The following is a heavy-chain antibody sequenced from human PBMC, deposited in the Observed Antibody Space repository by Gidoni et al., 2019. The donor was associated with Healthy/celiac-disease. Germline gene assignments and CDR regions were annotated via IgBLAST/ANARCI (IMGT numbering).Heavy chain of an antibody. J-gene: IGHJ5*02. Sequence: EVQLVESGGGLVQPGRSLRLSCAASGFTFDDYAMHWVRQAPGKGLEWVSGISWNSGSIGYADSVKGRFTISRDNAKNSLYLQMNSLRAEDTALYYCAKDIPLGSSSWYGGGFDPWGQGTLVTVSS. CDR3: AKDIPLGSSSWYGGGFDP. CDR1: GFTFDDYA. V-gene: IGHV3-9*01. D-gene: IGHD6-13*01. CDR2: ISWNSGSI.